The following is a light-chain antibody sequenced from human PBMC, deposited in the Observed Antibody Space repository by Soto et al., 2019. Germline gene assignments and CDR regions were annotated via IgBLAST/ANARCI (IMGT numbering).Light chain of an antibody. CDR2: EVS. J-gene: IGLJ1*01. CDR3: SSYSISTAYL. CDR1: SSDVGGYDY. V-gene: IGLV2-14*01. Sequence: QSALTQPASVSGSPGQSITISGPGTSSDVGGYDYVSWYQLHPGKAPKLMVFEVSNRPSGVSYRFSGSKSGNTASLTISGLQAEDEADYFCSSYSISTAYLFGTGTKVTVL.